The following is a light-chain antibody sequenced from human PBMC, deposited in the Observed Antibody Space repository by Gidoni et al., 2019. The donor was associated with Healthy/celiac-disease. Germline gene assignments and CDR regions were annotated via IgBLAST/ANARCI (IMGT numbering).Light chain of an antibody. Sequence: SYELTQPHPVSVSPGQTASNTCSGDKLWDKYACWYQQKPGQSPVLVIYQDSKRPSGIPERFSGSSSGNTATLTISGTQAMDEADYYCQAWDSSTAGVVFGGGTKLTVL. V-gene: IGLV3-1*01. CDR2: QDS. CDR3: QAWDSSTAGVV. CDR1: KLWDKY. J-gene: IGLJ2*01.